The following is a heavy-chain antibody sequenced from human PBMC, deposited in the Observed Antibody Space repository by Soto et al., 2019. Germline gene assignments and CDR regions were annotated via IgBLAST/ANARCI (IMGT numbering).Heavy chain of an antibody. Sequence: SSETLSLTCTVSGGSINSGDYYWTWVRQPPGKGLEWIGNIFHSGSTYYTPSLQSRVTISLDTSKNHFSLKLCSVTPADTAVYYCARDXYYGSGTYYNFYSGMDVWGQGTTVTVSS. D-gene: IGHD3-10*01. CDR2: IFHSGST. CDR3: ARDXYYGSGTYYNFYSGMDV. CDR1: GGSINSGDYY. V-gene: IGHV4-30-4*01. J-gene: IGHJ6*02.